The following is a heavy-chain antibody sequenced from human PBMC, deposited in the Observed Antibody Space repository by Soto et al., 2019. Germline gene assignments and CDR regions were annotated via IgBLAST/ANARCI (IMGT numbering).Heavy chain of an antibody. CDR3: ARGSSSSANRWYYYYMDV. Sequence: ASVKVSCKASGYTFTSYDINWVRQATGQGLEWMGWMNPNSGNTGYAQKFQGRVTMTRNTSISTAYMELSSLRSEDTAVYYCARGSSSSANRWYYYYMDVWGKGTTVTVSS. V-gene: IGHV1-8*01. J-gene: IGHJ6*03. CDR2: MNPNSGNT. D-gene: IGHD6-19*01. CDR1: GYTFTSYD.